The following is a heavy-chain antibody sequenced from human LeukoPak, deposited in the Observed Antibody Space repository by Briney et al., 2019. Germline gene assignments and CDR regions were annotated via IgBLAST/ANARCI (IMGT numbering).Heavy chain of an antibody. J-gene: IGHJ6*02. CDR2: ISYDGSNK. CDR1: GFTFSSYA. Sequence: GGSLRLSCAASGFTFSSYAMHWVRQAQGKGLEWVAVISYDGSNKYYADSVKGRFTISRDNSKNTLYLQMNSLRAEDTAVYYCARAYCSGGSCYGYYYYYYGMDVWGQGTTVTVSS. V-gene: IGHV3-30-3*01. D-gene: IGHD2-15*01. CDR3: ARAYCSGGSCYGYYYYYYGMDV.